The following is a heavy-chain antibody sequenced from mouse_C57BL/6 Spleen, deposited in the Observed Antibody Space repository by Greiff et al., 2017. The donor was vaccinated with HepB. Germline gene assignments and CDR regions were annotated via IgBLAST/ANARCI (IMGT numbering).Heavy chain of an antibody. CDR2: INPNNGGT. CDR1: GYTFTDYY. Sequence: EVQLQHSGPELVKPGASVKISCKASGYTFTDYYMNWVKQSHGKSLEWIGDINPNNGGTSYNQKFKGKATLTVDKSSSTAYMELRSLTSEDSAVYYCAREGGTRTYDHENFDVWGTGTTVTVSS. D-gene: IGHD2-3*01. CDR3: AREGGTRTYDHENFDV. V-gene: IGHV1-26*01. J-gene: IGHJ1*03.